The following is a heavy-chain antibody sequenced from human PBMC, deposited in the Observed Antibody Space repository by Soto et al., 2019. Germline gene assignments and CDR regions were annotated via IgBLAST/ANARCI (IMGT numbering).Heavy chain of an antibody. CDR1: GYTFTSYA. V-gene: IGHV1-3*01. J-gene: IGHJ6*03. D-gene: IGHD3-3*01. CDR2: INAGNGNT. CDR3: ARDGQKRITIFGVAKTAYYMDV. Sequence: ASVKVSCKASGYTFTSYAMHWVRQAPGQRLEWMGWINAGNGNTKYSQKFQGRVTITRDTSASTAYMELSSLRSEDTAVYYCARDGQKRITIFGVAKTAYYMDVWGKGTTVTVSS.